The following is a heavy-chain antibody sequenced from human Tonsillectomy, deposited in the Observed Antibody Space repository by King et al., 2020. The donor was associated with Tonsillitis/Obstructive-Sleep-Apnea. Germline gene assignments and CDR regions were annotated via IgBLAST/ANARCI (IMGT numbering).Heavy chain of an antibody. V-gene: IGHV4-34*01. CDR1: GGSFRCCN. CDR2: MNHSGSN. CDR3: AGQNLWGYYFDY. Sequence: VELQQWGAGLLKPSETLSLTCAVYGGSFRCCNWTGILHPPGKGQEWSGEMNHSGSNPYDPSLNSRVTISLDTSKNQFSLKLSPVTAADTAVYYCAGQNLWGYYFDYWGQGTPVTVSS. D-gene: IGHD7-27*01. J-gene: IGHJ4*02.